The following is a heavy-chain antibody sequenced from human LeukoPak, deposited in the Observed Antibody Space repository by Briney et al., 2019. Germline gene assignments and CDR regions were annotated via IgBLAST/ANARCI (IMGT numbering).Heavy chain of an antibody. D-gene: IGHD1-26*01. CDR2: ISSSGST. V-gene: IGHV4-61*02. J-gene: IGHJ4*02. Sequence: PSETLSLTCTVSGDSISSGDYYWSWIRQPAGKGLEWIGRISSSGSTNYNPSLKSRVTISVDTSKNQFSLKLSSVTAADTAVYYCARHQVVGAAFDYWGQGTLVTVSS. CDR3: ARHQVVGAAFDY. CDR1: GDSISSGDYY.